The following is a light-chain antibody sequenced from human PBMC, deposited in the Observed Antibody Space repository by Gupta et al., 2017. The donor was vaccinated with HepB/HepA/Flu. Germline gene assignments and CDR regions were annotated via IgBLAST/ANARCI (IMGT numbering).Light chain of an antibody. V-gene: IGKV3-15*01. J-gene: IGKJ1*01. Sequence: EIVMTHPPPPRFVFPGEGATLSCSPSHSVRSNLAWYQQHQRQAPRLLISVASTRATGVPARFSGSGCGTAFTLTISSMQSDDVAVYYCQQYNQWTPRTFGQGTKVEIK. CDR2: VAS. CDR1: HSVRSN. CDR3: QQYNQWTPRT.